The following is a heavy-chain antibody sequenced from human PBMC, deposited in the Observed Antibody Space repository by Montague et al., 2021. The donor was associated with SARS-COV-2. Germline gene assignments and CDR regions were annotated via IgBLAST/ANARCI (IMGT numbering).Heavy chain of an antibody. CDR2: ISTSGNT. D-gene: IGHD2-21*01. J-gene: IGHJ6*02. CDR1: GGSVNSGNYY. CDR3: ARDTEVEILTYSYYKMDV. V-gene: IGHV4-61*02. Sequence: TLSLTCTVSGGSVNSGNYYWSWIRQLAGKGLEWMGSISTSGNTNYNPSLKSRLTILVDTSKNQFSLNLRSVTAADTAVYYCARDTEVEILTYSYYKMDVWGLGTTVTVSS.